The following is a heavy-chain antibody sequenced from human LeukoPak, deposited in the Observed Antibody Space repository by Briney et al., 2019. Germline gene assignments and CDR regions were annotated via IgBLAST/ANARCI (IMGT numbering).Heavy chain of an antibody. J-gene: IGHJ3*01. CDR3: ARGSLVVFPDAVLLLRSAFDV. V-gene: IGHV3-7*01. CDR2: IKPDGSEK. Sequence: GGSLRVSCAASGCTFSDHYVDWVRQAPGQGLEWVATIKPDGSEKYYVDSMKGRFTISRDNAKNSLYLQMNSLRAEDTAAYFCARGSLVVFPDAVLLLRSAFDVWGQGTMVTVSS. D-gene: IGHD2-2*01. CDR1: GCTFSDHY.